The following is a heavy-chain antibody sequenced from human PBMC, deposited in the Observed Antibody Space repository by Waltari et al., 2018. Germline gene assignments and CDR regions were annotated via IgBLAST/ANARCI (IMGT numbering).Heavy chain of an antibody. CDR3: ARALRYCSSTSCSNWFDP. D-gene: IGHD2-2*01. CDR1: GGSFSGYY. CDR2: INHSGST. V-gene: IGHV4-34*01. J-gene: IGHJ5*02. Sequence: QVQLQQWGAGLLKPSETLSLTCAVYGGSFSGYYWSWIRQPPGKGLEWIGEINHSGSTQTNPPLKGWVTRSVDTSKSQFSLKLSSVTAAATAVYYLARALRYCSSTSCSNWFDPWGQGTLVTVSS.